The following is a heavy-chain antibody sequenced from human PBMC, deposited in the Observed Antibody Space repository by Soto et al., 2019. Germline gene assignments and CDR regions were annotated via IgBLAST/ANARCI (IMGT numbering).Heavy chain of an antibody. CDR3: AREAVDTAMMGANDY. CDR1: GGTFSSYA. V-gene: IGHV1-69*06. J-gene: IGHJ4*02. D-gene: IGHD5-18*01. Sequence: QVQLVQSGAEVKKPGSSVKVSCKASGGTFSSYAISWVRQAPGQGLEWMGGIIPTFGTANYAQKFQGRVTITADKSTSTAYMELSSLRSEDTAVYYCAREAVDTAMMGANDYWGQGTLVTVSS. CDR2: IIPTFGTA.